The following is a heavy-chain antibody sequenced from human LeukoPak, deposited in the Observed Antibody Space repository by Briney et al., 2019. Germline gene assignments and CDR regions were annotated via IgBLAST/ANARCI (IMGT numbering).Heavy chain of an antibody. V-gene: IGHV4-59*08. CDR1: GGSISSYY. J-gene: IGHJ3*02. CDR3: ASLLGEGDAFDI. CDR2: IYYSGST. D-gene: IGHD3-16*01. Sequence: SETLSLTCTVSGGSISSYYWSWIRQPPGKGLEWIGYIYYSGSTNYNPSLKSRVTISVDTSKNQFSLKLSSVTAADTAVYYCASLLGEGDAFDIWGQGTMVTVSS.